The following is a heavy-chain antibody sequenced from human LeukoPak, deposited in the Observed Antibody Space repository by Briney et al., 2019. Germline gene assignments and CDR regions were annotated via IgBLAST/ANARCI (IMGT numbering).Heavy chain of an antibody. V-gene: IGHV4-39*01. D-gene: IGHD3-22*01. CDR1: GDSISSSSYY. Sequence: PSETLSLTCTVSGDSISSSSYYWGWIRQPPGKGLEWIGSIYYSVSTYYNPSLKSRVTISVDTSKNQFSLKLSSVTAADTAVYYCARSYYDSSGYQNNWFDPWGQGTLVTVSS. CDR2: IYYSVST. CDR3: ARSYYDSSGYQNNWFDP. J-gene: IGHJ5*02.